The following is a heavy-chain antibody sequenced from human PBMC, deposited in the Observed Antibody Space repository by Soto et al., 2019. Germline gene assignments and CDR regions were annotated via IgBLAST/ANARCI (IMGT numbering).Heavy chain of an antibody. CDR2: IYSSGST. J-gene: IGHJ5*02. D-gene: IGHD6-6*01. V-gene: IGHV4-31*11. CDR3: AREDAARIERWFDA. Sequence: QVQLQESGPRLVKPSQTLSLSCAVSGGSIISASYSWNWIRQSPGRGLEWIGHIYSSGSTYYNPSLKSRVSISVDTSNNKFSLKLTSVTAADPAVYFCAREDAARIERWFDAWGQGILVTVSS. CDR1: GGSIISASYS.